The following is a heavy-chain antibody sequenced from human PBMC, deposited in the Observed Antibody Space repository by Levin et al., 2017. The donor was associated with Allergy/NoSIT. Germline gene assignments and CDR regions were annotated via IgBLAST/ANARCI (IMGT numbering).Heavy chain of an antibody. CDR1: GFTFDDYA. J-gene: IGHJ3*02. CDR2: FSWNSGSI. D-gene: IGHD3-10*01. V-gene: IGHV3-9*01. Sequence: GGSLRLSCAASGFTFDDYAMHWVRQAPGKGLEWVSGFSWNSGSIGYADSVKGRFTISRDNAKNSLYLQMNSLRTEDTALYYCARDNIGLPDAFDIWGQGKMVIVSS. CDR3: ARDNIGLPDAFDI.